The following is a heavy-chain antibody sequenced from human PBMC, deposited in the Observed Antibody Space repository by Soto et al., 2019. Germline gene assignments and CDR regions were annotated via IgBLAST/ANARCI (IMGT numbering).Heavy chain of an antibody. Sequence: PGESLKISCKGSGYSFTIYWIGWVRQMPGKVLDLMGIIYPGDSYTRXXPSFQGQXXISAYKSISTXYLQWXILKASDNALDYCASPKIAFYNWFDPWCQGTLVTVSS. CDR3: ASPKIAFYNWFDP. J-gene: IGHJ5*02. D-gene: IGHD3-3*02. V-gene: IGHV5-51*01. CDR1: GYSFTIYW. CDR2: IYPGDSYT.